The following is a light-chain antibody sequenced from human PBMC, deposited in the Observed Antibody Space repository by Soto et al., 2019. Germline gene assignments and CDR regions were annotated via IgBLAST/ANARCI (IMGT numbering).Light chain of an antibody. CDR3: LLDYAYFWA. CDR1: QGIRSA. J-gene: IGKJ1*01. V-gene: IGKV1-6*01. CDR2: AAC. Sequence: AIQVTQSPSSLSAFVGDRVTITCRTSQGIRSALGWYQQKPGKVPKLLIYAACTLQSGVPSRFSGSGSGRDFTLTISSLQPEDFATYYCLLDYAYFWAFGQGTKVEIK.